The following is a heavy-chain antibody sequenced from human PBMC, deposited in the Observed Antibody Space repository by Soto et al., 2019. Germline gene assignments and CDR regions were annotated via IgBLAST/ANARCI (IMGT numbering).Heavy chain of an antibody. CDR3: ATLTYCSSASCPNYYYVMDV. D-gene: IGHD2-2*01. CDR1: GFTFTTYS. V-gene: IGHV3-21*02. CDR2: IGSSSNYI. J-gene: IGHJ6*02. Sequence: EVQLVESGGGLVMPGGSLRLSCAASGFTFTTYSLTWVRQAPGKGLEWVASIGSSSNYIYYADSVKGRFTISRDNAKNSLFLQMNSLRAEDTAAYYCATLTYCSSASCPNYYYVMDVWGQGTTVTVSS.